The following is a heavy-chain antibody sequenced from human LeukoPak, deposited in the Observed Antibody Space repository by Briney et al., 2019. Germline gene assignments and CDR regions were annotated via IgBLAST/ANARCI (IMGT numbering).Heavy chain of an antibody. CDR3: AKDGTASKPSDLNY. Sequence: GGSLRLSCAASGFIFTDYGMHWVRQAPGKWLEWLTFIRYDGSDKYYADSAKGRFTISRDNSKNTLYLQMNSLTSEDTAVYYCAKDGTASKPSDLNYWGQGIPVTVSS. V-gene: IGHV3-30*02. J-gene: IGHJ4*02. CDR2: IRYDGSDK. CDR1: GFIFTDYG. D-gene: IGHD1/OR15-1a*01.